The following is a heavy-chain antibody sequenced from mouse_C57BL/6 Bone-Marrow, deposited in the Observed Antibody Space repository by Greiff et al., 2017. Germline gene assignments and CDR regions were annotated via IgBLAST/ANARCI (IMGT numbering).Heavy chain of an antibody. D-gene: IGHD1-1*01. J-gene: IGHJ1*03. V-gene: IGHV1-26*01. CDR3: ARWDWNYYGSSHWYFDV. CDR2: INPNNGGT. Sequence: EVQLQQSGPELVKPGASVKISCKASGYTFTDYYMNWVKQSHGKSLEWIGDINPNNGGTSYNQKFKGKATLTVDKSSSTAYMELRSLTSEDSAVYYCARWDWNYYGSSHWYFDVWGTATTVTVSS. CDR1: GYTFTDYY.